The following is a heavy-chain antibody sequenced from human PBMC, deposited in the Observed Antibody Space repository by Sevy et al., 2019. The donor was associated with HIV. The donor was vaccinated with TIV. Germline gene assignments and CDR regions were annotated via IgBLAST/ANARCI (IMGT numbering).Heavy chain of an antibody. D-gene: IGHD3-22*01. CDR1: GFTFNTYN. CDR3: ASSDATSRFGYYYFAMDF. J-gene: IGHJ6*02. V-gene: IGHV3-48*02. CDR2: ISYTSTTI. Sequence: GGSLRLSCAVSGFTFNTYNMNWVRQAPGKGLEWVSYISYTSTTIYYADSVRGRFTISRDNAKNTLYLQMNCLRDGDMAVYYCASSDATSRFGYYYFAMDFWGQGTSVTVSS.